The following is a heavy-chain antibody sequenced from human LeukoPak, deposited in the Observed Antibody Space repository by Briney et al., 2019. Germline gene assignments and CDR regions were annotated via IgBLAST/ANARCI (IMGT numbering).Heavy chain of an antibody. J-gene: IGHJ4*02. CDR3: AREGDQWTLDY. V-gene: IGHV4-59*01. CDR2: IYYTGST. CDR1: GGSISTYY. Sequence: PSETLSLTCTVSGGSISTYYWSWIRQPPGKGLEWIGYIYYTGSTNYNPSLKSRVTISVDMSKNQFSLKLSSVTAADTAVYYCAREGDQWTLDYWGQGTLVTVSS. D-gene: IGHD3/OR15-3a*01.